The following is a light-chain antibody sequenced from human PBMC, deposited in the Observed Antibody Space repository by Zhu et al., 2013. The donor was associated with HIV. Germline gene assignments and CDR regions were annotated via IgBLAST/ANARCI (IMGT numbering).Light chain of an antibody. CDR1: QGIRND. J-gene: IGKJ2*01. CDR3: LQDYTFPYT. Sequence: AIQMTQSPSSLSASVGDRVTITCRASQGIRNDLGWYQHKPGKAPNLLIYTTSILQSGVPSRFSGSGSGTDFTLTISSLQPEDFATYYCLQDYTFPYTFGRGTKLEIK. V-gene: IGKV1-6*01. CDR2: TTS.